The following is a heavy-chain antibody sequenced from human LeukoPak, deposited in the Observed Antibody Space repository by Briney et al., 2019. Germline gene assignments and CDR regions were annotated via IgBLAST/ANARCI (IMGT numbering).Heavy chain of an antibody. CDR1: EFTLRSYS. CDR3: ARDASGSSIGLIDF. Sequence: PGGSLRLSCAASEFTLRSYSMRWVRQAPGKGLEWVSYISTSSTYIYYADLVRGRFSISRDNAKNSLYLHMNSLKADDTAVYYCARDASGSSIGLIDFWGQGTLVTVSS. CDR2: ISTSSTYI. D-gene: IGHD1-26*01. V-gene: IGHV3-21*01. J-gene: IGHJ4*02.